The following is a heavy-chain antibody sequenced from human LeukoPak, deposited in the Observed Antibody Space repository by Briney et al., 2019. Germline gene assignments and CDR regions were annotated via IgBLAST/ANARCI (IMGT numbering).Heavy chain of an antibody. J-gene: IGHJ4*02. Sequence: PGGSLRLSCAASGFTFSNAWMNWVRQAPGKGLEWVSVLYSGGNTYYADSVKGRFTISRDNSKNTLYLQMNSLRTEDTAVYYCARDRSDGFDYWGQGTLVTVSS. V-gene: IGHV3-53*01. CDR2: LYSGGNT. CDR3: ARDRSDGFDY. CDR1: GFTFSNAW.